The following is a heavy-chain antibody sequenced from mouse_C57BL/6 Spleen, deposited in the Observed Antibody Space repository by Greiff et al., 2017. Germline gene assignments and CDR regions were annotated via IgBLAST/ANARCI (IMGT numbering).Heavy chain of an antibody. CDR1: GFTFSSYA. CDR2: ISSGGDYI. Sequence: EVKLVESGEGLVKPGGSLKLSCAASGFTFSSYAMSWVRQTPEKRLEWVAYISSGGDYIYYADTVKGRFTISRYNARNTLYLQMSSLKSENTAMYYCTRDRGYDGYSQFAYWGQGTLVNVSA. J-gene: IGHJ3*01. D-gene: IGHD2-3*01. CDR3: TRDRGYDGYSQFAY. V-gene: IGHV5-9-1*02.